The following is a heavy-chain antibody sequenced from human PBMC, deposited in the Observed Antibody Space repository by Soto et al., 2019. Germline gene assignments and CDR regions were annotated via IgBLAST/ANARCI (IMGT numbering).Heavy chain of an antibody. V-gene: IGHV3-11*01. CDR1: GYTFSDYY. D-gene: IGHD3-3*01. J-gene: IGHJ4*02. CDR3: ASHYDMWSGYLSPVDY. CDR2: IDTSGTKI. Sequence: QVQLVESGGDLVKPGGSLRLSCAASGYTFSDYYMSWIRQAPGKGLEWISYIDTSGTKIYYADSVKGRFTITRDNDKNSLYLEMNSLRDEATAVYYCASHYDMWSGYLSPVDYWGQGTLVTVSS.